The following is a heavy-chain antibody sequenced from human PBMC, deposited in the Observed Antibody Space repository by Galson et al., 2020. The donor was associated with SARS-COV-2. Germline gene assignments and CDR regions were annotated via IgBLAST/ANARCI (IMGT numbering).Heavy chain of an antibody. D-gene: IGHD4-17*01. CDR2: IYYSGST. J-gene: IGHJ4*02. V-gene: IGHV4-59*08. CDR1: GGSISSYY. CDR3: ARHTFTVTPEANLDY. Sequence: ETSETLSLTCTVSGGSISSYYWSWIRQPPGKGLEWIGYIYYSGSTNYNPSLTRRVTISVATSKNQLSLTLSSVTAADTAVYYCARHTFTVTPEANLDYWRQGTLVTVSS.